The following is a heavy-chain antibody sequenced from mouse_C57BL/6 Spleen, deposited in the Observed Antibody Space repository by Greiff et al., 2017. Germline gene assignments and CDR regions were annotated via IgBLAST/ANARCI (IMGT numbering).Heavy chain of an antibody. Sequence: QVQLQQPGAELVRPGSSVKLSCKASGYTFTSYWMHWVKQRPIQGLEWIGNIDPSDSETHYNQKFKDKATLTVDKSSSTAYMQLSSLTSEDSAVYYGAREADGSSWFAYWGQGTLVTVSA. CDR3: AREADGSSWFAY. CDR2: IDPSDSET. V-gene: IGHV1-52*01. CDR1: GYTFTSYW. D-gene: IGHD1-1*02. J-gene: IGHJ3*01.